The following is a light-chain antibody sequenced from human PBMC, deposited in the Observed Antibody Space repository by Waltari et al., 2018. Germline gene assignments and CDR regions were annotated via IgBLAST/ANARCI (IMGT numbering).Light chain of an antibody. J-gene: IGLJ2*01. V-gene: IGLV3-27*01. CDR1: VLAKKY. CDR3: YSAADSNLRV. Sequence: SYELTQPSSVSVSPGQTARITCSGDVLAKKYARWFQQKPGQAPVLVIYKDTERPAGLPGRISGSSSGTTVTLTISGAQVEDEADYYCYSAADSNLRVFGGGTRLTVL. CDR2: KDT.